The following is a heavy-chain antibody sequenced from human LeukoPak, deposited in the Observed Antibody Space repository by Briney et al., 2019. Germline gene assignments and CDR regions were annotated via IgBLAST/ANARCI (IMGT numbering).Heavy chain of an antibody. CDR2: VSYDGSNK. Sequence: GGSLRLSCAASGFTFSSYGMHWVRQAPGKGLEWVAFVSYDGSNKYYADSVKGRFTISRDNSKNTLYLQMNSLRPEDTAVYYCASRGPDRSGWYYFDYWGQGTLVTVSS. V-gene: IGHV3-30*03. CDR3: ASRGPDRSGWYYFDY. D-gene: IGHD6-19*01. CDR1: GFTFSSYG. J-gene: IGHJ4*02.